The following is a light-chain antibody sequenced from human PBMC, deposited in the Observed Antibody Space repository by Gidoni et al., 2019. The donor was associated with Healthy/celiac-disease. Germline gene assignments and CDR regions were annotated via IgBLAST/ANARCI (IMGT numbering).Light chain of an antibody. V-gene: IGKV3-11*01. Sequence: EIVLTQSPATLSLSPGERASLSCRASQSVSSYLAWYHQKPGQAPRLLIYDASTRATGIPARFSGSGSGTDFTLTISSLEPEDFAVYYCQQRSNWPPYTFGQGTKLEIK. CDR1: QSVSSY. J-gene: IGKJ2*01. CDR2: DAS. CDR3: QQRSNWPPYT.